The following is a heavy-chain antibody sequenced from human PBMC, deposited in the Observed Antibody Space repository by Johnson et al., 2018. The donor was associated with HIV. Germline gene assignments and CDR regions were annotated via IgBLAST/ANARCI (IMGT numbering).Heavy chain of an antibody. CDR1: GFTFSSYT. J-gene: IGHJ3*02. CDR3: AREWDPRTPDAFDI. Sequence: QVQLVESGGGVVQPGRSLRLSCVASGFTFSSYTMHWVRQAPGKGLEWVAVISYDGSNKYYADSVKGRFTISRDNSNNTLYLQMNSLRAEDTAVYYCAREWDPRTPDAFDIWGQGTMVTVSS. V-gene: IGHV3-30-3*01. D-gene: IGHD1-26*01. CDR2: ISYDGSNK.